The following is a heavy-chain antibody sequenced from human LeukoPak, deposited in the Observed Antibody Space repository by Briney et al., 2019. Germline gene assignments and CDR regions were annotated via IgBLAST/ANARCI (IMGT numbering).Heavy chain of an antibody. V-gene: IGHV3-66*01. CDR1: GFTFSDYY. J-gene: IGHJ1*01. D-gene: IGHD6-13*01. Sequence: GGSLRLSCSASGFTFSDYYMNWIRQAPGKGLEWVSVIYSGGSTYYADSVKGRFTISRDNSKNTLYLQMNSLRAEDTAVYYCARDAPGIAAAGPIQHWGQGTLVTVSS. CDR3: ARDAPGIAAAGPIQH. CDR2: IYSGGST.